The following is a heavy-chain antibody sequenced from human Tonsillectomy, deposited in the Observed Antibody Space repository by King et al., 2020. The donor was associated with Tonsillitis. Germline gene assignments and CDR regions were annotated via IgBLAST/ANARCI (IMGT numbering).Heavy chain of an antibody. CDR2: ISSSGSTI. V-gene: IGHV3-48*03. J-gene: IGHJ4*02. Sequence: VQLVESGGGLVQPGGSLRLSCAASGFTFSSYEMNWVRQAPGKGLEWVSYISSSGSTIYYADSVKGRFTISRDNAKNSLYLQMNSLRADDTAVYYCARVGSCRSTSCWHIDFWGQGTVVTVSS. CDR3: ARVGSCRSTSCWHIDF. CDR1: GFTFSSYE. D-gene: IGHD2-2*03.